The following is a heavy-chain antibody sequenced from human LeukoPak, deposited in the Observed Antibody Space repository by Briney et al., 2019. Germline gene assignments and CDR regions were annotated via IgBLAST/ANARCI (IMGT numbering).Heavy chain of an antibody. J-gene: IGHJ4*02. Sequence: PSETLSLTCTVSGGSISSYYWSWIRQPPGKGLEWIGYIYYSGSTNYNPSLKSRVTISVDTSKNQFSLKLSSVTAAGTAVYYCARGDYDILTGYYWLNYWGQGTLVTVSS. D-gene: IGHD3-9*01. CDR1: GGSISSYY. V-gene: IGHV4-59*01. CDR3: ARGDYDILTGYYWLNY. CDR2: IYYSGST.